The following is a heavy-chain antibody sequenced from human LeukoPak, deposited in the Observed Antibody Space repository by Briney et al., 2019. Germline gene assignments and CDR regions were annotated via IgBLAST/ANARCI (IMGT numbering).Heavy chain of an antibody. D-gene: IGHD2-15*01. CDR1: GFTFNSYW. Sequence: GGSLRLSCAASGFTFNSYWMSWVRQAPGKGLEWVANIKQDGSEKYYVDSVKGRFTISRDNAKNSLYLQMNSLRVEDTAVYYCARDSLGSSFDYWGQGTLVTVSS. V-gene: IGHV3-7*03. CDR2: IKQDGSEK. J-gene: IGHJ4*02. CDR3: ARDSLGSSFDY.